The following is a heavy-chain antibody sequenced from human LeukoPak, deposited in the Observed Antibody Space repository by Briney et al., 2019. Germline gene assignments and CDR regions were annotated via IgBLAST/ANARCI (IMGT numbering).Heavy chain of an antibody. CDR1: GFTFSSYS. CDR2: ISSSSSTI. Sequence: PGRSLRLSCAASGFTFSSYSMNWVRQAPGKGLEWVSYISSSSSTIYYADSVKGRFTISRDNAKNSLYLQMNSLRAEDTAVYYCAKDLLFGVVINLGQGTLVTVSS. J-gene: IGHJ4*02. V-gene: IGHV3-48*01. D-gene: IGHD3-3*01. CDR3: AKDLLFGVVIN.